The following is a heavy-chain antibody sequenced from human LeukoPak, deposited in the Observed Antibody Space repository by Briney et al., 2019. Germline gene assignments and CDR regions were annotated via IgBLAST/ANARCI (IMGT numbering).Heavy chain of an antibody. D-gene: IGHD1-14*01. CDR2: IRSSSET. V-gene: IGHV3-23*01. CDR3: AKVSGGGLYYDGMDV. Sequence: GSLRLSCAASGFIFSQYSMNWVRQAPGKGLEWVSHIRSSSETFYADSVKGRFTISRDSSKNTLYLQMNSLRAEDTAVYYCAKVSGGGLYYDGMDVWGQGTTVTVSS. J-gene: IGHJ6*02. CDR1: GFIFSQYS.